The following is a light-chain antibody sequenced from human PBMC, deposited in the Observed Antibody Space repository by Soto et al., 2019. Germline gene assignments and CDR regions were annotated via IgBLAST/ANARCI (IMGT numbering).Light chain of an antibody. CDR3: QRYNNAPWT. Sequence: DIQMTQSPSSLSASVGDRVTITCRASPDINNFLAWYQHKPGKVPKLLIYAASTLQSGVPSRFSGSGSGTDFTLTISSLQPEDVATYYWQRYNNAPWTFGQGTKVEIK. CDR1: PDINNF. J-gene: IGKJ1*01. CDR2: AAS. V-gene: IGKV1-27*01.